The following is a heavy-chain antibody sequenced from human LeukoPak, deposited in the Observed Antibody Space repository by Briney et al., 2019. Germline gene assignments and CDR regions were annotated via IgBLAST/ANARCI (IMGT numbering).Heavy chain of an antibody. CDR1: GFTFSSYE. Sequence: GGSLRLSCAASGFTFSSYEMNWVRQAPGKGLEWVSYISSSGSTIYYADSVKGRFTISRDNAKNSLYLQMNSLRAEDTAVYYCARERGYESSNWFDPWGQGTLVTVSS. CDR2: ISSSGSTI. V-gene: IGHV3-48*03. D-gene: IGHD5-12*01. J-gene: IGHJ5*02. CDR3: ARERGYESSNWFDP.